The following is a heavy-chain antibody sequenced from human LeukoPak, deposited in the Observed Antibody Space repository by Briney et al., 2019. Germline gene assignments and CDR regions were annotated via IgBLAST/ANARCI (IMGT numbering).Heavy chain of an antibody. Sequence: SETLSLTCSVSGGSVSSGTYYETWIRQPPGKGLEWIGHVYFSGTSSYNPSLKSRVTISANTSKNQFSLKLISVTAADTAVYFCARRRMIRGVIIFDYWGPGALVTASS. CDR3: ARRRMIRGVIIFDY. J-gene: IGHJ4*02. D-gene: IGHD3-10*01. CDR2: VYFSGTS. V-gene: IGHV4-61*01. CDR1: GGSVSSGTYY.